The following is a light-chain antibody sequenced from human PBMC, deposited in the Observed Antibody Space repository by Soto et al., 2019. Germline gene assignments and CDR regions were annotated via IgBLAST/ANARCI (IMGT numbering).Light chain of an antibody. CDR2: TNN. J-gene: IGLJ3*02. CDR3: AAWDDSLNALV. CDR1: SSNIGSNA. V-gene: IGLV1-44*01. Sequence: QPVLTQPPSASGTPGQRVTISCSGASSNIGSNAVNWYQQLPGTVPQLLIYTNNERPSGVPDRFSGSKSGTSASLAITGLQSEDEADYHCAAWDDSLNALVFGGGTKLTVL.